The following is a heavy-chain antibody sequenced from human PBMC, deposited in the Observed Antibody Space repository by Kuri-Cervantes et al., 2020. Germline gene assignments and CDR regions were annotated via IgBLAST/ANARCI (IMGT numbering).Heavy chain of an antibody. CDR1: GGSISSGGYS. CDR3: AVGVPAAITFKHRINWFDP. V-gene: IGHV4-30-2*05. D-gene: IGHD2-2*01. CDR2: IYYSGST. Sequence: SETLSLTCGVSGGSISSGGYSWNWSRQPPGKGLEWIGYIYYSGSTYYNPSLKSRVTISVDTSKNQFSLKLSSVTAADTAVYYCAVGVPAAITFKHRINWFDPWGQGTLVTVSS. J-gene: IGHJ5*02.